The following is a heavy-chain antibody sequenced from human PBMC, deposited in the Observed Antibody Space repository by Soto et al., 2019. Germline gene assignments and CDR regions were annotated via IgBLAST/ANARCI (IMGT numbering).Heavy chain of an antibody. CDR3: ARAGGYCSGGSCYSRWFDP. D-gene: IGHD2-15*01. J-gene: IGHJ5*02. Sequence: QVQLQQWGAGLLKPSETLSLTCAVYGGSFSGYYWSWIRQPPGKGLEWIGEIKHSGSTNYNPSLKSRVTISVDTSKNQFSLKLSSVTAADTAVYYCARAGGYCSGGSCYSRWFDPWGQGTLVTVSS. CDR2: IKHSGST. V-gene: IGHV4-34*01. CDR1: GGSFSGYY.